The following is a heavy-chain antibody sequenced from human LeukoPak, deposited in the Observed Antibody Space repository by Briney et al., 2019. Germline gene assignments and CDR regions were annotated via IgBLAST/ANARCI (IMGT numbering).Heavy chain of an antibody. D-gene: IGHD2/OR15-2a*01. V-gene: IGHV3-21*03. CDR3: ARDFYDGFALDY. CDR1: GFAFNNYS. Sequence: GESLRLSCAASGFAFNNYSMNWVRQAPGKGLEWVSFIFSSSTYIYYTDSVKGRFTISRDNARNSLYLQMDNLRAEDTGVYYCARDFYDGFALDYWGQGTLVTVSS. J-gene: IGHJ4*02. CDR2: IFSSSTYI.